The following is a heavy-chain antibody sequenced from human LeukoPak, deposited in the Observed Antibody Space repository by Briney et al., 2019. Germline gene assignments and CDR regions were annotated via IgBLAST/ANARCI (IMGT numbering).Heavy chain of an antibody. J-gene: IGHJ4*02. CDR2: ISAYNGNT. Sequence: ASVKVSCKASGYTFTSYGISWVRQAPGQGLEWMGWISAYNGNTNYAQKLQGRVTMTTDTSTSTAYMELRSLRSDDTAVYYCAREFPWDYPQATVRIAAAGTRKYYFDYWGQGTLVTVSS. CDR3: AREFPWDYPQATVRIAAAGTRKYYFDY. V-gene: IGHV1-18*01. D-gene: IGHD6-13*01. CDR1: GYTFTSYG.